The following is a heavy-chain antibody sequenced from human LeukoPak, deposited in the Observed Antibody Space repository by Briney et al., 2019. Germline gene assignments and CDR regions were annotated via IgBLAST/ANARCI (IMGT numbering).Heavy chain of an antibody. V-gene: IGHV4-59*12. J-gene: IGHJ4*02. D-gene: IGHD2-2*01. CDR3: ARATNYAGVFDY. Sequence: PSETLSLTCIVSGGSSSSYYWSRIRQPPGKGLEWIGYIYYSGSTNYNPSLKSRVTISVNTSKNQFSLKLSSVAAADTAVYYCARATNYAGVFDYWGQGTLVTVSS. CDR1: GGSSSSYY. CDR2: IYYSGST.